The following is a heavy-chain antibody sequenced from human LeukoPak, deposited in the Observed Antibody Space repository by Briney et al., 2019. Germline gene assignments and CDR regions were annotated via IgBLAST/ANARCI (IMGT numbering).Heavy chain of an antibody. CDR1: GGSVSSYY. Sequence: SETLSLTCSVSGGSVSSYYWSWIRQPAGKGLEWIGRISSSGSTNYNPSLKSRVTISVDTSKNQFSLKLTSVTAADTAVYYCGRRSRSTWNYRRGDYWGQGTLVTVSS. CDR2: ISSSGST. V-gene: IGHV4-4*07. CDR3: GRRSRSTWNYRRGDY. J-gene: IGHJ4*02. D-gene: IGHD1-7*01.